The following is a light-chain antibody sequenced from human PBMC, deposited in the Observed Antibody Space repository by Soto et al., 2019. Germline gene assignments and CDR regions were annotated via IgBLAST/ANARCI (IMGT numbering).Light chain of an antibody. CDR2: DTS. V-gene: IGKV3-11*01. J-gene: IGKJ5*01. CDR1: QSVRNN. CDR3: QQRQYWPPIT. Sequence: EIVMTQSPGTLSVSPGERVTLSFMASQSVRNNLAWYQQKPGQAPRLLIYDTSNRATGVPARFSGSGSGTDFTLTISSLEPEDCAIYYCQQRQYWPPITFGQGTRLEIK.